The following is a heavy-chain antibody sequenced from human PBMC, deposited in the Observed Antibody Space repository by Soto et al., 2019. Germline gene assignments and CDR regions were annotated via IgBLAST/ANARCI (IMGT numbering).Heavy chain of an antibody. CDR1: GFLVNSAY. CDR2: INSDGST. CDR3: ARSGYSFAWGY. Sequence: EVQLVESGGGLIPPGGSLRLSCAASGFLVNSAYMTWVRQAPGKGLEWLSMINSDGSTLYAESVKGRFTISRDNSKYMLDLQMNSLRAEDTAMYYCARSGYSFAWGYWGQGTLVIVTS. V-gene: IGHV3-53*01. J-gene: IGHJ4*02. D-gene: IGHD5-18*01.